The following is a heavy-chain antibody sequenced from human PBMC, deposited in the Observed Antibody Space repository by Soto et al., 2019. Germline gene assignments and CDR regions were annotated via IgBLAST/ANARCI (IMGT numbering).Heavy chain of an antibody. V-gene: IGHV4-34*01. D-gene: IGHD6-19*01. J-gene: IGHJ2*01. CDR1: GGSFSGYY. Sequence: QVQLQQWGAGLLKPSETLSLTCAVYGGSFSGYYWSWIRQPPGKGLEWIGEINDSGSTYYNPSLKSRVTMSVDTSKNQFSLKLYSVTAADTAVSYCARSFVAVAGVRYFDLWGRGTLVSVSS. CDR3: ARSFVAVAGVRYFDL. CDR2: INDSGST.